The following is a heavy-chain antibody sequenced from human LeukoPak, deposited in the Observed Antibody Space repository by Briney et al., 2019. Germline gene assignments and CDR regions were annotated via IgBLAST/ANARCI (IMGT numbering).Heavy chain of an antibody. CDR1: GFTVSSNY. Sequence: GGSLRLSCAASGFTVSSNYMSWVRQAPGKGLEWVSVIYSGGSTYYADSVKGRFAISRDNSKNTLYLQMNSLRAEDTAVYYCAKAGNPSSTSCYTGGCSYFDCWGQGTLVTVSS. CDR3: AKAGNPSSTSCYTGGCSYFDC. CDR2: IYSGGST. D-gene: IGHD2-2*02. V-gene: IGHV3-66*01. J-gene: IGHJ4*03.